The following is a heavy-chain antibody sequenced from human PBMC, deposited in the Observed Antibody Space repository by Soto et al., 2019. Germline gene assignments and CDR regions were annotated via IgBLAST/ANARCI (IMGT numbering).Heavy chain of an antibody. Sequence: GASVKVSCKASGGTFSSYTISWVRQAPGQGLEWMGRIIPILGIANYAQKFQGRVTITADKSTSTAYMELSSLRSEDTAVYYCARVGCSGGSCYSAPFDYWGQGTLVTVSS. D-gene: IGHD2-15*01. CDR2: IIPILGIA. CDR3: ARVGCSGGSCYSAPFDY. V-gene: IGHV1-69*02. CDR1: GGTFSSYT. J-gene: IGHJ4*02.